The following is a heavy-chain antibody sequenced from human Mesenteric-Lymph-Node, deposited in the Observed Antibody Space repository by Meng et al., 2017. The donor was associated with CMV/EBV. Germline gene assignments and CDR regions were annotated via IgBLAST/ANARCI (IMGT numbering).Heavy chain of an antibody. J-gene: IGHJ6*02. V-gene: IGHV1-69*10. CDR2: IIPILGIA. Sequence: SVKVSCKASGGTISRFAINWVRQAPGQGLEWLGGIIPILGIANYAQKFQGRVTITADKSTSTAYMELSSLRSEDTAVYYCARDGYCSSTSCSYYGMDVWGQGTTVTVSS. D-gene: IGHD2-2*03. CDR3: ARDGYCSSTSCSYYGMDV. CDR1: GGTISRFA.